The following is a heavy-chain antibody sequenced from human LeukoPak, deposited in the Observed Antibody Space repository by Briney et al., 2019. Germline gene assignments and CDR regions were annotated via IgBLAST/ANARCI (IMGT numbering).Heavy chain of an antibody. CDR1: GFTFNLYG. Sequence: PGGSLRLSCAASGFTFNLYGMSWVRQVPGKGLEWVSGISGYDANTYYADSVKGRFTISRDNSKNTVFLQMNSLTVEDTAVYHCAKDRGPYLGIDNNWFDPWGQGTLVIVSS. V-gene: IGHV3-23*01. D-gene: IGHD1-26*01. J-gene: IGHJ5*02. CDR2: ISGYDANT. CDR3: AKDRGPYLGIDNNWFDP.